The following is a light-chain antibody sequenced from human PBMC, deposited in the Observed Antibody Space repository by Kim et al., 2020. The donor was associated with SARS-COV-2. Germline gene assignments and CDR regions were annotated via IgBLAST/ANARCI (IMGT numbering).Light chain of an antibody. Sequence: GDRVTITCRASQDISNYLGWYQQKPGKAPKLLIYAASTLQSGVPSRFCGTGSGTDFTLTISSLQPEDVATYYCQKYYSDPSFGQGTKVDIK. J-gene: IGKJ1*01. CDR2: AAS. V-gene: IGKV1-27*01. CDR3: QKYYSDPS. CDR1: QDISNY.